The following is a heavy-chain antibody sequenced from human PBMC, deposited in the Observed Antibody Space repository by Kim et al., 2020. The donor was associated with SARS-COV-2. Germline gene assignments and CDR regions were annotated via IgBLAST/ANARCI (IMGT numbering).Heavy chain of an antibody. Sequence: SSTAYAESVNGPFTISRDHAKKSLSLQMNRLTPEDTAVYYCVREPASWGQGTLVTVSS. CDR3: VREPAS. V-gene: IGHV3-11*01. J-gene: IGHJ5*02. CDR2: SST.